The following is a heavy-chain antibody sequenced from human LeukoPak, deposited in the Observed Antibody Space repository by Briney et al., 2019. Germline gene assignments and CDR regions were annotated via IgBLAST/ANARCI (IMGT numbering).Heavy chain of an antibody. CDR2: IYYSGST. J-gene: IGHJ4*02. V-gene: IGHV4-39*01. Sequence: SETLSLTCTVSGGSISSSSYYWGWIRQPPGTGLEWIGSIYYSGSTYYNPSLKCRVTISVDTSKNQFSLKLSSVTAADTAVYYCASKHMVRGDLFDYWGQGTLVTVSS. D-gene: IGHD3-10*01. CDR3: ASKHMVRGDLFDY. CDR1: GGSISSSSYY.